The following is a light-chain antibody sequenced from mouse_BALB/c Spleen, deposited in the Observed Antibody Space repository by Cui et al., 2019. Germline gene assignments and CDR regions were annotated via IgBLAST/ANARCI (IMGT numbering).Light chain of an antibody. CDR3: LQYGNLWT. Sequence: DILMTQSPSSLSSSLGDKVTITCKASQDIKKDIAWYQHKPGKGTRLLIHYTSTGQPGIPSRFSRSGSGRDYSVSISNLEPEDIETYYWLQYGNLWTFGGGTKLEIK. V-gene: IGKV19-93*01. J-gene: IGKJ1*01. CDR2: YTS. CDR1: QDIKKD.